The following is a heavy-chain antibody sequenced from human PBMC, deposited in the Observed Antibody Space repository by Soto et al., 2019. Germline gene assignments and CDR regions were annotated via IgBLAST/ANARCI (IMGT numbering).Heavy chain of an antibody. CDR1: GYTFTSYG. CDR3: ARDTAAAGIFDY. D-gene: IGHD6-13*01. Sequence: QVQLLQSGAEVKKPGASVKVSCKASGYTFTSYGITWVRQAPGQGLEWMGWLSAYNGNTNYAQKLQGRVTMTTDTSTSTAYMELRSLRSDDTAVDDCARDTAAAGIFDYWGQGTLVTVSS. CDR2: LSAYNGNT. V-gene: IGHV1-18*01. J-gene: IGHJ4*02.